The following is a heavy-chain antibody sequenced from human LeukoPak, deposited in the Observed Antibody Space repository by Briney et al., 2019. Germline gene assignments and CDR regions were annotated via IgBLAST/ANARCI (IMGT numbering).Heavy chain of an antibody. CDR1: GFTFSSYS. Sequence: GGSLRLSCAASGFTFSSYSMNWVRQAPGKGLEWVATMTRSSAIFYANSVKGRFTISRDNARNSVYLQMNSLRDDDTAVYSCARAQTMFWEFDGFDIWGRGTKVTVSS. CDR3: ARAQTMFWEFDGFDI. CDR2: MTRSSAI. D-gene: IGHD3-10*02. J-gene: IGHJ3*02. V-gene: IGHV3-69-1*01.